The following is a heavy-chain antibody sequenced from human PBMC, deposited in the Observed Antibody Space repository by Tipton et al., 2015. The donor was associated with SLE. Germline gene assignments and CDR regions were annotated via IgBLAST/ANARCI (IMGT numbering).Heavy chain of an antibody. CDR2: ISYNGST. CDR1: GGSISSSYY. J-gene: IGHJ4*02. Sequence: TLSLTCTVSGGSISSSYYWGWIRQSPGKGLEWIGSISYNGSTYYNPSLKSRVTISVDTSKNQFSLKLSSVTAADTAVYYCVRLELPATKADYWDPGTLVTVSS. D-gene: IGHD5-24*01. CDR3: VRLELPATKADY. V-gene: IGHV4-39*07.